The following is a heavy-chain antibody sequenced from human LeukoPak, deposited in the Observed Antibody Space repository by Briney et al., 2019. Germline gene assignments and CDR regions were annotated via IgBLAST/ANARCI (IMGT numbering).Heavy chain of an antibody. V-gene: IGHV3-53*01. Sequence: GGSLRLSCAVSGFSVRTNYMSWVRQAPGKGLEWVSVIYSSGSTYYADSVKGRFTISRDNSKNTLYLQMNSLRAEDTAVYYCARDQGYWYFDLWGRGTLVTVSS. CDR3: ARDQGYWYFDL. CDR2: IYSSGST. J-gene: IGHJ2*01. CDR1: GFSVRTNY.